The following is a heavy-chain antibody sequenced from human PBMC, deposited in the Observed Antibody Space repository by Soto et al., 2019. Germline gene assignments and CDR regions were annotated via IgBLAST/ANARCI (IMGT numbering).Heavy chain of an antibody. CDR3: ARGVGATFHYYYYGMDV. J-gene: IGHJ6*02. CDR1: GGSISSSSYY. D-gene: IGHD1-26*01. CDR2: IYYSGST. V-gene: IGHV4-39*01. Sequence: SETLSLTCTVSGGSISSSSYYWGWIRQPPWKGLEWIGSIYYSGSTYYNPSLKSRVTISVDTSKNQFSLKLSSVTAADTAVYYCARGVGATFHYYYYGMDVWGQGXTVTVYS.